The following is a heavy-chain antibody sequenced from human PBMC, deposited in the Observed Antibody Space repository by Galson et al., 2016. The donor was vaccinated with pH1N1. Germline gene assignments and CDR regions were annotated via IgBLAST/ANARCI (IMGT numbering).Heavy chain of an antibody. J-gene: IGHJ4*02. CDR3: ASGLLPSIFHY. V-gene: IGHV3-21*01. Sequence: SLRLSCATSGFTFNTHNMNWVRQAPGKGLEWVSSISSVGTYIYYADAVKGRFTVSRDNAKNSLFLQMDSLGAEDTAVYYCASGLLPSIFHYWGQGTLVTVSS. D-gene: IGHD6-6*01. CDR2: ISSVGTYI. CDR1: GFTFNTHN.